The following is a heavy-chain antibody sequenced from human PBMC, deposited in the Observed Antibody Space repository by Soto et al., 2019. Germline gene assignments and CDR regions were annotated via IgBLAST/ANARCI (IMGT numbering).Heavy chain of an antibody. V-gene: IGHV1-69*01. CDR3: ARGTVPPKLELQYYYGMDV. D-gene: IGHD1-7*01. J-gene: IGHJ6*02. CDR1: GGTFSSYA. CDR2: IIPIFGTA. Sequence: QVQLVQSGAEVKKPGSSVKVSCKASGGTFSSYAISWVRQAPGQGLEWMGGIIPIFGTANYAQKFQGRVTITTDESTSTAYMELSSLRSEDTAVYYCARGTVPPKLELQYYYGMDVWGQGTTVTVSS.